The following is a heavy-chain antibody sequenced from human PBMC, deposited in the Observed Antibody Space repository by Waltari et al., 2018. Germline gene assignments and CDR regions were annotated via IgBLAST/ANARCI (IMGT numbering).Heavy chain of an antibody. Sequence: EVQLVESGGGLVQPGGSLRLSCAASGFTFSSYDMSWVRQAPGKGVEWVSCISSGSGYIYYADSVKGRFTISRDNAKNSLSLQMSSLRAEDTAVYYCTSSGKYRFDVWGPGVLVTVSS. D-gene: IGHD1-26*01. V-gene: IGHV3-21*02. J-gene: IGHJ5*02. CDR2: ISSGSGYI. CDR3: TSSGKYRFDV. CDR1: GFTFSSYD.